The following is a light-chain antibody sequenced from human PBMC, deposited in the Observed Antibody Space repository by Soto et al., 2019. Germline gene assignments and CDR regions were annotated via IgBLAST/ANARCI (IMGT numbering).Light chain of an antibody. CDR1: QNINSRY. CDR3: QQFGSSPGFT. CDR2: GAS. Sequence: EIVLTQSSGTLSLSPGERATLSCRASQNINSRYLAWYQQKPGQAPRLLIYGASSRATGIPDRFSGSGSGTDFTLTISRLEPEDFAVYYYQQFGSSPGFTFGPGTKVDIK. V-gene: IGKV3-20*01. J-gene: IGKJ3*01.